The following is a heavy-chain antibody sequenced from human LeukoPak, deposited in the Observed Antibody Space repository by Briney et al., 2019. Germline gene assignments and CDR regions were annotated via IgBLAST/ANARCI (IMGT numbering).Heavy chain of an antibody. Sequence: GGSLRLSCAASGFTFSSYAMHWVRQAPGKGLEWVAVISYDGSNKYYADSVKGRFTISRDNSKNTLYLQMNSLRAEDTAVYYCAKVRYDSSGYQSPYFDYWGQGILVTVSS. V-gene: IGHV3-30-3*01. D-gene: IGHD3-22*01. J-gene: IGHJ4*02. CDR2: ISYDGSNK. CDR3: AKVRYDSSGYQSPYFDY. CDR1: GFTFSSYA.